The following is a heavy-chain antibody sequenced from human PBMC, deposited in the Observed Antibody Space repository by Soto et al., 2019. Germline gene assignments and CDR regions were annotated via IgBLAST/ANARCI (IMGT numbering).Heavy chain of an antibody. D-gene: IGHD4-17*01. J-gene: IGHJ3*02. CDR3: ARLGYDYGDYAFAFDI. V-gene: IGHV4-59*08. Sequence: SETLSLTCTVSGGSISRSYWSWIRQPPGKGLEWIGYIYYSGSTYYNPSLKSRVTISVDTSKNQFSLKLSSVTAADTAVYYCARLGYDYGDYAFAFDIWGQGTMVTVSS. CDR1: GGSISRSY. CDR2: IYYSGST.